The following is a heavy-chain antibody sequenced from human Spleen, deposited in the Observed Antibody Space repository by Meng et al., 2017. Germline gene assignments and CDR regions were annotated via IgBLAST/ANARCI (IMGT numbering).Heavy chain of an antibody. V-gene: IGHV3-48*03. J-gene: IGHJ6*02. CDR2: ISSSGSTI. CDR1: GFTFSSYE. CDR3: ARDKGLTEYYYYGLDV. Sequence: GGSLRLSCAASGFTFSSYEMNWVRQAPGKGLEWVSYISSSGSTIYYADSVKGRFTISRDNAKNSLFLQMNSLRAKDTAVYYCARDKGLTEYYYYGLDVWGQGTTVTVSS.